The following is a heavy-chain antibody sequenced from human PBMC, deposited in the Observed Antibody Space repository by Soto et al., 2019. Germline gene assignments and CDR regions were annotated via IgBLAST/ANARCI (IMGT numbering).Heavy chain of an antibody. D-gene: IGHD6-6*01. V-gene: IGHV1-69*02. Sequence: ASVKVSCKASGGTFSSYTISWVRQAPGQGLEWMGRIIPILGIANYAQKFQGRVTITADKSTSTAYMELSSLRSEDTAVYYCARSSDENRKTNYYYYMDVWGKGTTVTVSS. CDR1: GGTFSSYT. CDR3: ARSSDENRKTNYYYYMDV. CDR2: IIPILGIA. J-gene: IGHJ6*03.